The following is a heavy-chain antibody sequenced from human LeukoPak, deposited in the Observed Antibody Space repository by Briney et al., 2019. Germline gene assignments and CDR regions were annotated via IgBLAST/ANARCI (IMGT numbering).Heavy chain of an antibody. D-gene: IGHD6-19*01. V-gene: IGHV4-34*01. CDR3: ANSYSSGWYVGDY. CDR2: INHSGST. J-gene: IGHJ4*02. CDR1: GGSFSGYY. Sequence: SETLSLTCAVYGGSFSGYYWSWIRQPPGKGLERIGEINHSGSTNYNPSLKSRVTISVDTSKNQFSLKLSSVTAADTAVYYCANSYSSGWYVGDYWGQGTLVTVSS.